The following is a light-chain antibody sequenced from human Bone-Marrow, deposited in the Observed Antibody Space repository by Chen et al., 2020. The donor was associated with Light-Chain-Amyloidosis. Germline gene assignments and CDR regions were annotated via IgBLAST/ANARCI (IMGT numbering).Light chain of an antibody. CDR3: QVWDRSSDRPV. CDR2: DDS. CDR1: NIGSTS. Sequence: SYVLTQPSSVSVAPGQTATIACGGNNIGSTSVHWYQQTPGQAPLLVVYDDSDRPSGIPGRWSGSNSGNTATLTISRGEAGDEADYYCQVWDRSSDRPVFGGGTKLPVL. J-gene: IGLJ3*02. V-gene: IGLV3-21*02.